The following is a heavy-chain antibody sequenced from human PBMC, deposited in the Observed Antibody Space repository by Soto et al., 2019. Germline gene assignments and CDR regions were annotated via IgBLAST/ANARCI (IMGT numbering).Heavy chain of an antibody. Sequence: ASVKVSCKASGGTFSSYAISWVRQAPGQGLEWMGGIIPIFGTANYAQKFQGRVTIAADESTSTAYMELSSLRSEDTAVYYCARTPYGSGSGWFDPWGQGTLVTV. V-gene: IGHV1-69*13. CDR2: IIPIFGTA. J-gene: IGHJ5*02. D-gene: IGHD3-10*01. CDR3: ARTPYGSGSGWFDP. CDR1: GGTFSSYA.